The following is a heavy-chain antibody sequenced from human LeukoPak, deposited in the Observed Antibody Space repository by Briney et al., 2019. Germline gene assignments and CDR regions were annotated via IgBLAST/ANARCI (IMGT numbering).Heavy chain of an antibody. J-gene: IGHJ4*02. CDR2: ISSSSSYI. V-gene: IGHV3-21*01. CDR1: GFTFSNAW. CDR3: AREALDYGGNPLPGDFDY. Sequence: PGGSLRLSCAASGFTFSNAWMSWVRQAPGKGLEWVSSISSSSSYIYYADSVKGRFTISRDNAKNSLYLQMNSLRAEDTAVYYWAREALDYGGNPLPGDFDYWGQGPLVTVSS. D-gene: IGHD4-23*01.